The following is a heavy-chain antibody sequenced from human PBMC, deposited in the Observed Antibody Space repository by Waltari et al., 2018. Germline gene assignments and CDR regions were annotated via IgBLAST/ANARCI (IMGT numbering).Heavy chain of an antibody. D-gene: IGHD2-21*01. Sequence: QVQLVQSGAEVKKPGASVKISCKTSEYTFTSSYIHWVRQAPGQGLEWRGIINPRGGSTIYEQKFQCRVTMTRDTSTSTVYMELSSLRSEDTAVYYCALDTGALWMDVWGQGTTVTVSS. V-gene: IGHV1-46*01. CDR2: INPRGGST. CDR3: ALDTGALWMDV. CDR1: EYTFTSSY. J-gene: IGHJ6*02.